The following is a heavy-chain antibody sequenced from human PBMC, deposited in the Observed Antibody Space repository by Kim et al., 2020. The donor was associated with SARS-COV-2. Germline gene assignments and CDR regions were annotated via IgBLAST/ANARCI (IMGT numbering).Heavy chain of an antibody. CDR3: AGVEERLGDYYYGMDV. CDR1: GYIFTDYY. Sequence: ASVKVSCKASGYIFTDYYMHWVRQAPGQGLEWMGRINPNSGGTNYAQKFQGRVTMTRDTSISTAYMELSRLRSDDTAVYSCAGVEERLGDYYYGMDVWGQGTTVTVSS. J-gene: IGHJ6*02. CDR2: INPNSGGT. V-gene: IGHV1-2*06. D-gene: IGHD3-16*01.